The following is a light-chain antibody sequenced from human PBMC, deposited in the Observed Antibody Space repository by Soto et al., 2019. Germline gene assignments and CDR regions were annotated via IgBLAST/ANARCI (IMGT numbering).Light chain of an antibody. Sequence: VMTQSPATLSVSPGERAALSCRASQSVSTNLAWCQQKPGQPPRLLIYFASTRATAVPARFTAGGSGTEFTLTISSLQSDDLEVYYCQQYDKGPRTFGQGTKGDI. CDR3: QQYDKGPRT. J-gene: IGKJ1*01. CDR2: FAS. CDR1: QSVSTN. V-gene: IGKV3-15*01.